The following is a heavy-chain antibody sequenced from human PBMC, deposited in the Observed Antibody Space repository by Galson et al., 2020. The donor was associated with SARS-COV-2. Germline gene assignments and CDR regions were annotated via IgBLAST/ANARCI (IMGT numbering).Heavy chain of an antibody. D-gene: IGHD2-21*01. CDR3: ARVGGGGYYFDY. J-gene: IGHJ4*02. V-gene: IGHV4-31*11. CDR1: GGSISRGDYY. CDR2: IYYSGST. Sequence: TLSLTCAVSGGSISRGDYYWGWIRQHPGKGLEWNGYIYYSGSTYYDPSLKSRFTISVDTSQNQFSLKVSSVTAADTAVYYCARVGGGGYYFDYWGQGNLVTVSS.